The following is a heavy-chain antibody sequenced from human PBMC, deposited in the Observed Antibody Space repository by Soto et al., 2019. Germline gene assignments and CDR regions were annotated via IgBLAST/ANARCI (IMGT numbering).Heavy chain of an antibody. J-gene: IGHJ6*02. CDR1: GFTFSNAW. D-gene: IGHD1-26*01. CDR2: IKSKTDGGTT. Sequence: GGSLRLSCAASGFTFSNAWMTWVRQAPGKGLEWVAHIKSKTDGGTTDYAAPVKGRFTISRDDSKSIAYLQMNSLKTEDTAVYYCTRIVGATRYYYYGMDVWGQGTTVTVSS. CDR3: TRIVGATRYYYYGMDV. V-gene: IGHV3-15*01.